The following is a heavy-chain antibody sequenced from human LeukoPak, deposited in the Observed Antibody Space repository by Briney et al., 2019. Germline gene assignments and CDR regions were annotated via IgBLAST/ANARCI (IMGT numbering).Heavy chain of an antibody. D-gene: IGHD6-19*01. Sequence: PSRTLSLTCTVSGGSISSYYWTWIRQPPGAGLEWIGYIYYSGSTNYNPSLKSRVTISVDTSKNQFSLKLSSVTAADTAVYYCARWAYSTDWYQYFDKWGQGTLVTVSS. CDR2: IYYSGST. J-gene: IGHJ4*02. CDR3: ARWAYSTDWYQYFDK. V-gene: IGHV4-59*08. CDR1: GGSISSYY.